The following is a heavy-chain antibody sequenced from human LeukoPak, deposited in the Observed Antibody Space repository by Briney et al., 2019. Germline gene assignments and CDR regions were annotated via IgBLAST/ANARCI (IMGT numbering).Heavy chain of an antibody. Sequence: GGSLRLSCAASGFTFSTYAMSWVRQAPGKGLEWVSGVTDSGGGTYYADSVKGRFTISRDNSKNTLYLQMNSLRAEDTAVYYCAKDRPDYYGSGSYYNSDAFDIWGQGTMVTVSS. CDR2: VTDSGGGT. V-gene: IGHV3-23*01. J-gene: IGHJ3*02. D-gene: IGHD3-10*01. CDR3: AKDRPDYYGSGSYYNSDAFDI. CDR1: GFTFSTYA.